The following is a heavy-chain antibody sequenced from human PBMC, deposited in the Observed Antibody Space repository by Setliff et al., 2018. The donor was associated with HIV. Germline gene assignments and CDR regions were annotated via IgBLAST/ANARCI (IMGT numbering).Heavy chain of an antibody. V-gene: IGHV3-30*04. CDR2: ISYDGSNK. Sequence: AGGSLRLSCAASGFTFSXXAMHWVRQAPGKGLEWVAVISYDGSNKYYADSVKGRLTISRDNSKNTLYLQMNSLRAEDTAVYCCARSKGHLYYDDDTGYVLRAFDIWGQGTMVTVSS. J-gene: IGHJ3*02. D-gene: IGHD3-22*01. CDR3: ARSKGHLYYDDDTGYVLRAFDI. CDR1: GFTFSXXA.